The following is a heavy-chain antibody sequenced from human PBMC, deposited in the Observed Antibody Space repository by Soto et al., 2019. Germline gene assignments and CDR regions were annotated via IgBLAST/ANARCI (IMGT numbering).Heavy chain of an antibody. J-gene: IGHJ6*02. V-gene: IGHV3-11*06. CDR1: GFIFNDYY. CDR3: ARVRYSGFEDGMDV. D-gene: IGHD5-12*01. CDR2: ISGSSGSK. Sequence: PGGSLRLSCAASGFIFNDYYMSWIRQAPGKGLEWLSNISGSSGSKKYADAGKGRLTISRDNAKKSLYLEMNSLRVEDTAVYYCARVRYSGFEDGMDVWGQGTTVTVSS.